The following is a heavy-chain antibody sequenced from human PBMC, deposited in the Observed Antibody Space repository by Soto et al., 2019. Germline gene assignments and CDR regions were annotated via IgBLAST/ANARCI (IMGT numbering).Heavy chain of an antibody. V-gene: IGHV4-39*07. CDR3: ARVPLYDSSGYYPYYFDY. J-gene: IGHJ4*02. Sequence: SETLSLTCTVSGGSISSSSYYWGWIRQPPGKGLEWIGSIYYSGSTYYNPSLKSRVTISVDTSKNQFSLKLSSVTAADTAVYYCARVPLYDSSGYYPYYFDYWGQGTLVTVSS. CDR2: IYYSGST. D-gene: IGHD3-22*01. CDR1: GGSISSSSYY.